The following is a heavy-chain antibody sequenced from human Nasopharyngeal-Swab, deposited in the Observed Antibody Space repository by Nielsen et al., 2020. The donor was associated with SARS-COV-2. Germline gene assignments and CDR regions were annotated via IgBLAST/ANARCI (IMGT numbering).Heavy chain of an antibody. D-gene: IGHD4-17*01. CDR2: IYTSGST. Sequence: LRLSCTVSGGSISSGSYYWSWIRQPAGKGLEWIGCIYTSGSTNYNPSLKSRVTISVDTSKNQFSLKLSSVTAADTAVYYCARGLRGVTTYYYYYYMDVWGKGTTVTVSS. CDR3: ARGLRGVTTYYYYYYMDV. CDR1: GGSISSGSYY. J-gene: IGHJ6*03. V-gene: IGHV4-61*02.